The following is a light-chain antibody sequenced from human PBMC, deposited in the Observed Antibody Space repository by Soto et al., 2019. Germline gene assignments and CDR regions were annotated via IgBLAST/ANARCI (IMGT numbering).Light chain of an antibody. J-gene: IGKJ1*01. CDR3: QQYNSYRA. CDR2: AES. Sequence: SPSCPSASVGDCGCITCRASQGINIFLAWFQQKPGKAPNILISAESTLQSGVPSRFSGSGSETEFTLTISSLQPDDSATYYCQQYNSYRAFGQGTKVDIK. CDR1: QGINIF. V-gene: IGKV1-9*01.